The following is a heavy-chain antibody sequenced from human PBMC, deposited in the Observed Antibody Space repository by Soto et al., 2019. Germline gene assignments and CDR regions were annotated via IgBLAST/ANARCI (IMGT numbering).Heavy chain of an antibody. CDR3: AHRPYDGDYGGAFTY. V-gene: IGHV2-5*02. CDR2: IFWDDDK. J-gene: IGHJ4*02. CDR1: GFSLSTSGVG. Sequence: QITLKESGPTLVKPTQTLTLTCTFSGFSLSTSGVGLGWIRQPRGKALKWLAAIFWDDDKRYSPSLKSRLTVSKGTARSQVVLTMSNMDPVDTATYYCAHRPYDGDYGGAFTYWGQGALVTVSS. D-gene: IGHD4-17*01.